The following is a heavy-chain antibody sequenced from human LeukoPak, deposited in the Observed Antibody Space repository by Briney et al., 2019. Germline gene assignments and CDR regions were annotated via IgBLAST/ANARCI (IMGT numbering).Heavy chain of an antibody. J-gene: IGHJ4*02. CDR1: GGSISTYY. D-gene: IGHD3-9*01. V-gene: IGHV4-59*01. Sequence: PSETLSLTCTVSGGSISTYYWNWIRQPPGKGLEWIGYVYYNGNTSYNPSLKSRVTIAVDTSKNQFSLKLTSVTAADTAVYYCARSNVDWSYFDYRGQGTLVTVST. CDR3: ARSNVDWSYFDY. CDR2: VYYNGNT.